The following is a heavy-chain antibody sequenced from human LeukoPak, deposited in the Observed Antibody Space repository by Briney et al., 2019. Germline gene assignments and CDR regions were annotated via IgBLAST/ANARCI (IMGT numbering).Heavy chain of an antibody. Sequence: GGSLRLSCAASGFTLSSFWMSWVRQAPGERLEWVAIIKQDGSVKSYVDSVKGRFTISRDNAKNSLYLQMNSLRAEDTAVYFCARYSSSSDAYWGQGTLVTVSS. J-gene: IGHJ4*02. CDR1: GFTLSSFW. CDR3: ARYSSSSDAY. D-gene: IGHD6-13*01. CDR2: IKQDGSVK. V-gene: IGHV3-7*03.